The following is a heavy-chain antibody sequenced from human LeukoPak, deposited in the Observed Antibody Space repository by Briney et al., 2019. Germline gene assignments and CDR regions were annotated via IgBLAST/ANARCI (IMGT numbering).Heavy chain of an antibody. J-gene: IGHJ4*02. CDR1: GYTFTGYY. CDR3: APTSEAYTSNWSV. CDR2: INPNSGGT. V-gene: IGHV1-2*02. Sequence: ASVKVSCKASGYTFTGYYMHWVRQAPGQGLEWMGWINPNSGGTNYAQKFQGRVTMTRDTSISTAYLEVRRLTFDDTAIYYCAPTSEAYTSNWSVWGQGTLVTVSP. D-gene: IGHD3-16*01.